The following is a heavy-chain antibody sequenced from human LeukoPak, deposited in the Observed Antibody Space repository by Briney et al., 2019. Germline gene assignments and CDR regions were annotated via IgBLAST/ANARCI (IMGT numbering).Heavy chain of an antibody. Sequence: GGSLRLSCAASGFAFSDYYMSWIRQAPGKGLEWVSAISGSGGSTYYADSVKGRFTISRDNSKNTLYLQMNSLRAEDTAVYYCAKAGDYYDSSGYFDYWGQGTLVTVSS. D-gene: IGHD3-22*01. CDR2: ISGSGGST. CDR3: AKAGDYYDSSGYFDY. CDR1: GFAFSDYY. V-gene: IGHV3-23*01. J-gene: IGHJ4*02.